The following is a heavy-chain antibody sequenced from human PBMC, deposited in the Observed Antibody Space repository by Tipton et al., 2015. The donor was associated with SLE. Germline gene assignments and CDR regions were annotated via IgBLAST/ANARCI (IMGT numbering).Heavy chain of an antibody. J-gene: IGHJ4*02. V-gene: IGHV1-69*01. D-gene: IGHD6-19*01. CDR2: IIPIFGTA. CDR3: AGAGRQWLVQGDY. Sequence: QSGPEVKKPGSSVKVSCKASGGTFSSYAISWVRQAPGQGLEWMGGIIPIFGTANYAQKFQGRVTITADESTSTAYMELSSLRSEDTAVYYCAGAGRQWLVQGDYWGQGTLVPVSS. CDR1: GGTFSSYA.